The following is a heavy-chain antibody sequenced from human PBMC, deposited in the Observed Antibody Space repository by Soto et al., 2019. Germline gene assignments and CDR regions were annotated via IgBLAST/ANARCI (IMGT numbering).Heavy chain of an antibody. J-gene: IGHJ4*02. CDR3: ARVGYSSSWALDY. CDR2: INAGNGNT. Sequence: ASVNVSCKSSGYTFTSYAIHWVRQAPGQRLEWMGWINAGNGNTKYSQKFQGRVTITRDTSSSTAYMELSSLRSEDTAVYYCARVGYSSSWALDYWGQGTLVTVSS. CDR1: GYTFTSYA. D-gene: IGHD6-13*01. V-gene: IGHV1-3*01.